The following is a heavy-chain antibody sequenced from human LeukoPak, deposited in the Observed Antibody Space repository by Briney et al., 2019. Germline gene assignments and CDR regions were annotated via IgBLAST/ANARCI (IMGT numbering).Heavy chain of an antibody. V-gene: IGHV4-59*01. CDR1: GGSISSYY. CDR3: ARDSGIQLWPGLLDY. CDR2: IYYSGST. Sequence: SETLSLTCTVSGGSISSYYWSWIRQPPGKGLEWIGYIYYSGSTNYNPSLKSRVTISVDTSKNQFSLKLSSVTAADTAVHYCARDSGIQLWPGLLDYWGQGTLVTVSS. D-gene: IGHD5-18*01. J-gene: IGHJ4*02.